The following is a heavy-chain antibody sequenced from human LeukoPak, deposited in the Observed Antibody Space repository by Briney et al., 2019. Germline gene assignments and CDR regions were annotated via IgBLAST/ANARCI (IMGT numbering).Heavy chain of an antibody. V-gene: IGHV3-30*02. Sequence: PGGSLRLSCAASGFTFSSYGMHRVRQAPGKGLEWVAFIRYDGSNKYYADSVKGRFTISRDNSKNTLYLQMNSLRAEDTAVYYCAKDDQPGIAVAGPIDYWGQGTLVTVSS. J-gene: IGHJ4*02. CDR2: IRYDGSNK. D-gene: IGHD6-19*01. CDR1: GFTFSSYG. CDR3: AKDDQPGIAVAGPIDY.